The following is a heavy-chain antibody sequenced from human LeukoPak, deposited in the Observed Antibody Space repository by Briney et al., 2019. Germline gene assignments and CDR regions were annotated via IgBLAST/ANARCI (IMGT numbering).Heavy chain of an antibody. D-gene: IGHD6-6*01. V-gene: IGHV4-34*01. Sequence: SETLSLTCAVYGGSFSGYYWSWLRQPPGKGLEWLGEINHSGSTNYNPSLKSRVTISVDTSKNQFSLKLSSVTAADTAVYYCARGPLKAARPGKGNIFDYWGQGTLVTVCS. CDR2: INHSGST. CDR3: ARGPLKAARPGKGNIFDY. J-gene: IGHJ4*02. CDR1: GGSFSGYY.